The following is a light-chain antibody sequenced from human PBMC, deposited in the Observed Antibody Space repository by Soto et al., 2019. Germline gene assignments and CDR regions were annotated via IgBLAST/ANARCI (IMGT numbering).Light chain of an antibody. CDR3: QQYGRSPPRYT. Sequence: ELVLTQSPGTLSLSPGERATLSCRASQGVSSSHLAWYQQKPGQAPMLLISGASSRAAGIPDRFTGSGSGTDFTLTISRLEPEDFAVYYCQQYGRSPPRYTFGQGTKLEIK. J-gene: IGKJ2*01. V-gene: IGKV3-20*01. CDR1: QGVSSSH. CDR2: GAS.